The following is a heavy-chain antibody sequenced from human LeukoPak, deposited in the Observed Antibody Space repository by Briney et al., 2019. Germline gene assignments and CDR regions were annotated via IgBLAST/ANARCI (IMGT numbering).Heavy chain of an antibody. J-gene: IGHJ4*02. CDR1: GFTFSAYA. Sequence: GGSLRLSCSASGFTFSAYAMYWVRQAPGKGLEYVSGISSNGGSSFYADSVKGRFTISRDNSKNTLYRQMSSLKAEDTAVYYCVKITSVTGGDCWGQGTRLTVSS. V-gene: IGHV3-64D*09. D-gene: IGHD1-1*01. CDR2: ISSNGGSS. CDR3: VKITSVTGGDC.